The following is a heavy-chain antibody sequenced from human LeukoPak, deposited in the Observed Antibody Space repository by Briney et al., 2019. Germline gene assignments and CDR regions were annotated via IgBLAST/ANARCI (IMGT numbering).Heavy chain of an antibody. J-gene: IGHJ5*02. D-gene: IGHD2-21*02. CDR2: IKQDGSEK. V-gene: IGHV3-7*01. CDR1: GFTFSSYW. CDR3: ARDPVAYCGGDCWFDP. Sequence: GGSLGLSCAASGFTFSSYWMSWVRQAPGKGLEWVANIKQDGSEKYYVDSVKGRFTISRDNARNSLYLQMNSLRAEDTAVYYCARDPVAYCGGDCWFDPWGQGTLVTVSS.